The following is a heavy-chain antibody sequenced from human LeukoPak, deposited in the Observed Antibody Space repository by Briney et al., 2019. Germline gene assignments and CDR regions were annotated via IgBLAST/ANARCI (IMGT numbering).Heavy chain of an antibody. J-gene: IGHJ5*02. D-gene: IGHD3-9*01. CDR2: IIVGSGNT. Sequence: GTSVKVSCKASGFTFTSSAVQWVRQARGQRLEWIGWIIVGSGNTNYAQKFQERVTITRDMSTSTAYMELSSLRSEDTAVYYCAAVRYYDILTGYTWGQGTLVTVSS. CDR3: AAVRYYDILTGYT. V-gene: IGHV1-58*01. CDR1: GFTFTSSA.